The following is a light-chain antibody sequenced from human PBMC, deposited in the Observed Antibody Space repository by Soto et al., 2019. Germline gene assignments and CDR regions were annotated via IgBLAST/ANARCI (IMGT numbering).Light chain of an antibody. J-gene: IGKJ5*01. Sequence: EVTPTPSPLTLSLSHRDRATFSSRASQSFRGLLAWYQQKPGQAPRLLIYDAYNRATGIPPRFSGSGSGTDFTLTISSLEPEDSAVYYCQQRHMWPITFGQGTRLEIK. CDR2: DAY. CDR3: QQRHMWPIT. V-gene: IGKV3-11*01. CDR1: QSFRGL.